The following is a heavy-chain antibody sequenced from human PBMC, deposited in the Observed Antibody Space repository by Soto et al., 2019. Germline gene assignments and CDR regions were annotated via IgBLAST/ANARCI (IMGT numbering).Heavy chain of an antibody. CDR1: GGSISSTF. J-gene: IGHJ4*02. V-gene: IGHV4-59*01. CDR3: ARGRTPIDY. CDR2: IYYTGSA. D-gene: IGHD2-15*01. Sequence: SETLSLTCTISGGSISSTFWSWIRQPPGKGLEYIGYIYYTGSATYNPSLKSRVSISIDTSKSQYSLQLRSVTAADTAVYFCARGRTPIDYWGQGKLVTVSS.